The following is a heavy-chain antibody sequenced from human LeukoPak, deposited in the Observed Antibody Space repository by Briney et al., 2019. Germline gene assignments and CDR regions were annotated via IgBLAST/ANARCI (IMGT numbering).Heavy chain of an antibody. CDR1: GFTFSSYW. J-gene: IGHJ4*02. V-gene: IGHV3-7*01. Sequence: GGSLRLSCAASGFTFSSYWMNWARQAPGKGLEWVASINHNGNVNYYVDSVKGRFTISRDNSKNTLYLQMNSLRAEDTAVYYCANLPSSSWYDYWGQGTLVTVSS. D-gene: IGHD6-13*01. CDR3: ANLPSSSWYDY. CDR2: INHNGNVN.